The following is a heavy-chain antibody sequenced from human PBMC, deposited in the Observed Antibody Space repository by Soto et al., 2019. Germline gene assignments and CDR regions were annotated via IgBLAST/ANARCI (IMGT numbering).Heavy chain of an antibody. CDR2: VNPNSGGT. CDR3: ARDRFTIFGVVRRYYCYGMDV. J-gene: IGHJ6*02. Sequence: ASVKVSCKASGYTFTGYYIHWVRQAPGQGLEWMGWVNPNSGGTNSAQKFQGRVTMTRDTSISTAYMELNRLKSDDTAVYYCARDRFTIFGVVRRYYCYGMDVWGQGTTVTVSS. V-gene: IGHV1-2*02. CDR1: GYTFTGYY. D-gene: IGHD3-3*01.